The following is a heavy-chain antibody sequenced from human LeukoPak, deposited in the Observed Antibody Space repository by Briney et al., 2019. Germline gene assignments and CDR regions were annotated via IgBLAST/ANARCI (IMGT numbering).Heavy chain of an antibody. D-gene: IGHD6-13*01. CDR2: IYSGGIT. V-gene: IGHV3-66*01. Sequence: GGSLRLSCAASGFTVSSNYMSWVRQAPGKGLEWVSVIYSGGITYYADSVKGRFTISRDNSKNTLYLQMNSLRAEDTAVYYCARGPLANGYSSSWYYYYGMDVWGQGTTVTGSS. J-gene: IGHJ6*02. CDR3: ARGPLANGYSSSWYYYYGMDV. CDR1: GFTVSSNY.